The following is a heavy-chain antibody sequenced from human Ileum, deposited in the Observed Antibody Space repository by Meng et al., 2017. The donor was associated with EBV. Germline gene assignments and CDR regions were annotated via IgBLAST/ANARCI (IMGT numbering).Heavy chain of an antibody. CDR2: IYGQGDK. D-gene: IGHD6-13*01. V-gene: IGHV2-5*01. Sequence: QITLKESAPTVVKPTQTLTLTCTVSGFSLSTSGVGVGWIRQAPGKALEWLAMIYGQGDKHYSPSLTSRLTITKDTSKNQVVLTMTNMDSVDTATYYCVLRPRQLLRGWFDSWGQGALVTVSS. J-gene: IGHJ5*01. CDR1: GFSLSTSGVG. CDR3: VLRPRQLLRGWFDS.